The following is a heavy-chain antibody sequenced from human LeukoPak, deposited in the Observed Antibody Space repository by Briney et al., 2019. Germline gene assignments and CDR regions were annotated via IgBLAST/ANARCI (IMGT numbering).Heavy chain of an antibody. J-gene: IGHJ4*02. CDR3: VRDLGGRSGH. Sequence: GGSLRLSCAASGFTFSSNWMHWVRQAPGKGLVWVSRISEDGSTTNYADSVKGRSTIFRDNAKNTLYLQMNSLRAEDTAVYYCVRDLGGRSGHWGQGTLVTVSS. V-gene: IGHV3-74*01. CDR2: ISEDGSTT. CDR1: GFTFSSNW. D-gene: IGHD1-26*01.